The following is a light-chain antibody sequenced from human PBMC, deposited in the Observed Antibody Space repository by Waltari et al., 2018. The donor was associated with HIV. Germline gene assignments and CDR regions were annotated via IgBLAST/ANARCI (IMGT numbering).Light chain of an antibody. J-gene: IGLJ1*01. V-gene: IGLV2-23*02. CDR3: CAYVGYGTKFV. CDR1: ATNA. Sequence: ARAQPPSVSGSPGQSTTLSCADIATNAVSWYQLHPGKAPKVILYAVERRPSGISSRFSGFRAGKNAYLKISGLQAEDEADYFCCAYVGYGTKFVFGTGTRVTVL. CDR2: AVE.